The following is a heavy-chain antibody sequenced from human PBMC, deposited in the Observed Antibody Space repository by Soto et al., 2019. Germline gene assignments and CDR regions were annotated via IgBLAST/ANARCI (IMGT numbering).Heavy chain of an antibody. J-gene: IGHJ6*02. V-gene: IGHV3-48*01. CDR2: ISSGGDTK. CDR1: GFTFRSYS. D-gene: IGHD6-13*01. CDR3: ARRQISPPTRGAASARGGMDV. Sequence: GGSLRLSCAVSGFTFRSYSMHWVRQSPGKGLEWISYISSGGDTKYYADSVTGRFTISRDNAKNSLFLQMSSLRAEDTAVYYCARRQISPPTRGAASARGGMDVWGQGTTVTVSS.